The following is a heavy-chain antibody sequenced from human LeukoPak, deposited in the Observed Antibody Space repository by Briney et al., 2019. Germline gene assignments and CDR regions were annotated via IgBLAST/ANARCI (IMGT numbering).Heavy chain of an antibody. V-gene: IGHV3-53*01. D-gene: IGHD3-10*01. CDR3: ATGGIKMNYYGSGSYYDY. CDR1: GFTVSSNY. J-gene: IGHJ4*02. CDR2: IYSGGST. Sequence: GGSLRLSCAASGFTVSSNYMSWVRQAPGKGLEWVSVIYSGGSTYYADSVKGRFTISRGNSKNTLYLQMNSLRAEDTAVYYCATGGIKMNYYGSGSYYDYWGQGTLVTVSS.